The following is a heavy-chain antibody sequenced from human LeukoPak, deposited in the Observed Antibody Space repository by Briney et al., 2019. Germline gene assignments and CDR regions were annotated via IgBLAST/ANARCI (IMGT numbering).Heavy chain of an antibody. Sequence: ASVKVSCKASGYTFTGYYMLWVRHAPGQGLEWMGRINPNSGGTNYAQKFQGRVTMTRDTSISTAYMELSRLRSDDTAVYYCARDRYYDGSSLSNWFDPWGQGTLVTVSS. D-gene: IGHD3-22*01. CDR2: INPNSGGT. CDR3: ARDRYYDGSSLSNWFDP. CDR1: GYTFTGYY. J-gene: IGHJ5*02. V-gene: IGHV1-2*06.